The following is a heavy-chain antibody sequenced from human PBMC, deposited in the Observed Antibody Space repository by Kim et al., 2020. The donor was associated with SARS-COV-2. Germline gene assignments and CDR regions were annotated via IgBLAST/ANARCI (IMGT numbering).Heavy chain of an antibody. CDR3: ARDSGGFTGLRLSFDI. D-gene: IGHD4-17*01. V-gene: IGHV3-23*03. Sequence: GGSLRLSCAASGFTLSSYAMSWVRQAPGMGLEWVSVIYSGGTGTNYADSVKGRFTISRDNAKNTLYLQMNSLTAEDTAVYYCARDSGGFTGLRLSFDIWG. CDR1: GFTLSSYA. J-gene: IGHJ3*02. CDR2: IYSGGTGT.